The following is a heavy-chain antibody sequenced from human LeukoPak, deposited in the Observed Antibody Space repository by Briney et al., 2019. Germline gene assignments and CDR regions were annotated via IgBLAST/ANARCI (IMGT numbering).Heavy chain of an antibody. CDR1: GGTFSSYA. Sequence: SVKVSCKGSGGTFSSYAVSWVRLTPGQGLEWLGGIIPVFGTTTYAQKFQAKVTMTADKSTNTAYLEISSLTSDDTAVYYCARCSPGDSSNFYAVLQYWGQGTQVTVST. J-gene: IGHJ4*02. D-gene: IGHD3-22*01. V-gene: IGHV1-69*06. CDR3: ARCSPGDSSNFYAVLQY. CDR2: IIPVFGTT.